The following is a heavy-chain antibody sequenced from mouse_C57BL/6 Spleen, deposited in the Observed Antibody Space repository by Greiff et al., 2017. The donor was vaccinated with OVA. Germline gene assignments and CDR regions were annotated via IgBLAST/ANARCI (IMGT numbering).Heavy chain of an antibody. D-gene: IGHD3-2*02. V-gene: IGHV1-64*01. CDR2: IHPNSGST. Sequence: QVQLQQPGAELVKPGASVKLSCKASGYTFTSYWMHWVKQRPGQGLEWIGMIHPNSGSTNYNEKFKSKATLTVDKSSSTAYMQLSSLTSEDSAVYYGARPTDSSCSLDYWGQGTTLTVSS. J-gene: IGHJ2*01. CDR3: ARPTDSSCSLDY. CDR1: GYTFTSYW.